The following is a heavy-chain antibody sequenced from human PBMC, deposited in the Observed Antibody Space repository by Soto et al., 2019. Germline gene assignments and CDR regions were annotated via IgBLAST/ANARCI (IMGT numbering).Heavy chain of an antibody. J-gene: IGHJ4*02. V-gene: IGHV1-46*01. CDR1: GYTFTSYG. Sequence: GASVKVSCKASGYTFTSYGISWVRQAPGQGLEWMGIINPSGGSTSYAQKFQGRVTMTRDTSTSTVYMELSSLRSEDTAVYYCASRVGATFWYFDYWGQGTLVTVSS. CDR2: INPSGGST. CDR3: ASRVGATFWYFDY. D-gene: IGHD1-26*01.